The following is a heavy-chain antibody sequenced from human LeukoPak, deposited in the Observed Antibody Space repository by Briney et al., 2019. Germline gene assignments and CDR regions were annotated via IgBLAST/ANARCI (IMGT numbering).Heavy chain of an antibody. CDR1: GFTFSSYA. Sequence: PGRSLGPSCAASGFTFSSYAMHWVRQAPGKGLEWVAVISYDGSNKYYADSVKGRFTISRDNSKNTLYLQMNSLRAEDTAVYYCAREVSEVVNDAFDIWGQGTMVTVSS. V-gene: IGHV3-30*01. CDR3: AREVSEVVNDAFDI. J-gene: IGHJ3*02. D-gene: IGHD3-22*01. CDR2: ISYDGSNK.